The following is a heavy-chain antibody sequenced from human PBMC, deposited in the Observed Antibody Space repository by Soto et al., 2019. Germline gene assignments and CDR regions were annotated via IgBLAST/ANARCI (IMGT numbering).Heavy chain of an antibody. CDR1: RDTFTSYY. CDR3: ARSSGGNFGIILEGTNWFAP. CDR2: INPHGGST. V-gene: IGHV1-46*01. J-gene: IGHJ5*02. D-gene: IGHD3-16*01. Sequence: GASVKVSCKAPRDTFTSYYINWVRQAPGQGLEWMGVINPHGGSTAYAQKFKGRVTLTRDTSASTVYMEVSRMTSEDTAMYYCARSSGGNFGIILEGTNWFAPWGQGNLVTVSS.